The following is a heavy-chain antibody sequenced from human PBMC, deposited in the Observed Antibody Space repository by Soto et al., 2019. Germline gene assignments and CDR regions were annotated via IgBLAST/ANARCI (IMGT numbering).Heavy chain of an antibody. CDR3: VRALPSFGVVPGNWFDP. J-gene: IGHJ5*02. Sequence: SETLSLTCTVSGGSVSSGSYYWSWIRQPPGKGLEWIGYIYYSGSTNYNPSLKSRVTISVDTSKNQFSLKLSSVTAADTAVYYCVRALPSFGVVPGNWFDPWGQGTLVTVSS. CDR1: GGSVSSGSYY. CDR2: IYYSGST. D-gene: IGHD3-3*01. V-gene: IGHV4-61*01.